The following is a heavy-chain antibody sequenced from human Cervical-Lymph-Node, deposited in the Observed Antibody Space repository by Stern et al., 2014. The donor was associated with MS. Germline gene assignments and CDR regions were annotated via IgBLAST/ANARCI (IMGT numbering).Heavy chain of an antibody. CDR2: LNVGIGNT. CDR3: ARADTSPAYYYYGMDV. CDR1: GFTFTSSV. V-gene: IGHV1-3*01. J-gene: IGHJ6*02. Sequence: QVQLVQSGADVEKPGASVKVSCKASGFTFTSSVIHWVRQAPGQRPEWMGWLNVGIGNTKYSQTSQGRVTITRDTSASTVYLELSSLRSEDTAVYYCARADTSPAYYYYGMDVWGQGTTVTVSS.